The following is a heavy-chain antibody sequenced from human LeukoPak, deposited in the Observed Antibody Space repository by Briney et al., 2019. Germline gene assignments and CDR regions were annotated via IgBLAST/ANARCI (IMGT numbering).Heavy chain of an antibody. Sequence: GSLRLSCAASGFTFSSYAMHWVRQAPGKGLEWVAVISYDGSNKYYADSVKGRFTISRENSKNTLYLQMNSLRAEDTAVYYCARESRPDYYYDSSPTSEYFQHWGQGTLVTVSS. CDR2: ISYDGSNK. J-gene: IGHJ1*01. CDR1: GFTFSSYA. V-gene: IGHV3-30*04. CDR3: ARESRPDYYYDSSPTSEYFQH. D-gene: IGHD3-22*01.